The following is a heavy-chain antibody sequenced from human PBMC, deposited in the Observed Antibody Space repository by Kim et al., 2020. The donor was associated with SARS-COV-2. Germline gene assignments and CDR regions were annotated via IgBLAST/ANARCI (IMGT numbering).Heavy chain of an antibody. D-gene: IGHD1-20*01. CDR2: NGSGN. V-gene: IGHV3-7*03. J-gene: IGHJ6*02. CDR3: VRGITMDV. Sequence: NGSGNYNVDSVKGRFPISRDNAKNSLYLPMNSLRAEDTAVYYCVRGITMDVWGQGTTVIVSS.